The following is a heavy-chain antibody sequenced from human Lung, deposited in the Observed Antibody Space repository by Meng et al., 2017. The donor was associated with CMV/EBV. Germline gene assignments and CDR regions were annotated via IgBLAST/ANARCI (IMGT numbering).Heavy chain of an antibody. CDR1: GYTFTSYY. J-gene: IGHJ1*01. CDR2: INPSGGST. Sequence: SVXVSXQSSGYTFTSYYMHWVRQAPGQGLEWMGIINPSGGSTSYAQKFQGRVTMTRDTSTSTVYMELSSLRSQGTAVYFCARLYCSSTSCYTAGYFQHLGQGXLVTVSS. V-gene: IGHV1-46*01. CDR3: ARLYCSSTSCYTAGYFQH. D-gene: IGHD2-2*02.